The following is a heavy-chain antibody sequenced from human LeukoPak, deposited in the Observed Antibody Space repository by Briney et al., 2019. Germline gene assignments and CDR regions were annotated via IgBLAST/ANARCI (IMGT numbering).Heavy chain of an antibody. V-gene: IGHV3-48*03. J-gene: IGHJ5*02. CDR3: ARVESRSQAGLS. Sequence: GGSLRLSCAASRFTFSSYEMNWVRQAPGKGLEWVPYISSSGSTIYYADSVKGRFTISRDNAKNSLYLQMNSLRAEDTAVYYCARVESRSQAGLSWGQGTLVTVSS. CDR1: RFTFSSYE. CDR2: ISSSGSTI.